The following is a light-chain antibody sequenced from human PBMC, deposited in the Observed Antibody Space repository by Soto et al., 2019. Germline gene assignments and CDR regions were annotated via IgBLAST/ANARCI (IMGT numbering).Light chain of an antibody. Sequence: EIVLTQSPDTLSLSPGERATLSCRASQSVSSSYLAWYQQKPGQAPRLLIYGASSRATGIPDRFSVSGSGTDFSLTISRLEPEDFAVYYCQQYGSSPPTFGQGTKVDIK. CDR1: QSVSSSY. CDR2: GAS. J-gene: IGKJ1*01. V-gene: IGKV3-20*01. CDR3: QQYGSSPPT.